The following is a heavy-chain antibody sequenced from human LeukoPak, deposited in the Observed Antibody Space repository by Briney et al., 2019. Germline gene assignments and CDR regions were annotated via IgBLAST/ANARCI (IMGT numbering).Heavy chain of an antibody. CDR3: ARVGYDILTGYQEYFQH. Sequence: ASVKVSCKASGYTFTGYYMHWVRQAPGQGLEWMGWINPNSGGTNYAQKFQGRVTMTRDTSISTAYMELSRLRSDGTAVYYCARVGYDILTGYQEYFQHWGQGTLVTVSS. CDR1: GYTFTGYY. J-gene: IGHJ1*01. V-gene: IGHV1-2*02. CDR2: INPNSGGT. D-gene: IGHD3-9*01.